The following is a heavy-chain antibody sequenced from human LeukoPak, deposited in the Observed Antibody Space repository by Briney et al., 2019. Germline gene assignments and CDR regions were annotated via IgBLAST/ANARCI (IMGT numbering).Heavy chain of an antibody. CDR1: GYTFTSYA. CDR2: ISANNGNT. V-gene: IGHV1-18*01. CDR3: ARDPGSFLSSTGWLNWFAP. Sequence: ASVKVSCKASGYTFTSYAMHWVRQAPGQGLEWMGWISANNGNTNCAQKFQGRVTMTTDTSTSTAYMELRSLRSDDTAVYYCARDPGSFLSSTGWLNWFAPWGQGTLVTVSS. J-gene: IGHJ5*02. D-gene: IGHD6-19*01.